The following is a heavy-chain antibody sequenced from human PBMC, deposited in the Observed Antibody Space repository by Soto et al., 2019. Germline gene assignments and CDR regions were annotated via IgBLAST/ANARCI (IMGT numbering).Heavy chain of an antibody. Sequence: ASVKVSCKASGFIFTGYYIHWVRQAPGQGLEWMGWIKSNGGDPKYSQKFQDRVTMTRDTSMSTVYMELSRLTSDDTAVYYCARDERSYGEPPFDYWGQGTLVTVSS. V-gene: IGHV1-2*02. D-gene: IGHD3-16*01. J-gene: IGHJ4*02. CDR2: IKSNGGDP. CDR3: ARDERSYGEPPFDY. CDR1: GFIFTGYY.